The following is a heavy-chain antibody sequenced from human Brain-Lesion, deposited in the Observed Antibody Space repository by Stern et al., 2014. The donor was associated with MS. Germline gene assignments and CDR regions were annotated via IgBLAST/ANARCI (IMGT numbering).Heavy chain of an antibody. D-gene: IGHD7-27*01. Sequence: DQLVESGAEVRKHGSSVKVSCKASGGLFRSDAISWERQAPGQGLEWLGGIIPMTGEARYAQKFLDRVTITADESTTTTYMDLNSLTSEDTALYYCARHWGTDLWGQGTLLTVSS. J-gene: IGHJ5*02. CDR1: GGLFRSDA. CDR2: IIPMTGEA. CDR3: ARHWGTDL. V-gene: IGHV1-69*01.